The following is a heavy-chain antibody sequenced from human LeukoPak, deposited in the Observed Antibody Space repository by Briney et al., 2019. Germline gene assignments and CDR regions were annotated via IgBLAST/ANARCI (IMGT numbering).Heavy chain of an antibody. Sequence: SETLSPTCTVSGGSLSSGGYYWRWLRQHPGKGLEWIGYIYYSGSTYYNPSLKSRVTISVDTSKNQFSLKLSSVTAADTAVYYCAREQRMVRGVITLDYWGQGTLVTVSS. CDR3: AREQRMVRGVITLDY. CDR2: IYYSGST. CDR1: GGSLSSGGYY. J-gene: IGHJ4*02. D-gene: IGHD3-10*01. V-gene: IGHV4-31*03.